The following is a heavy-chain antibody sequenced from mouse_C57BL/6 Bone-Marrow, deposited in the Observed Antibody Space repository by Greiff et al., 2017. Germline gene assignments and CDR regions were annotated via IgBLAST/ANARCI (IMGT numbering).Heavy chain of an antibody. D-gene: IGHD2-4*01. CDR1: GYTFTSYW. CDR2: IDPSDSYT. V-gene: IGHV1-59*01. CDR3: AREAIYYDYDGAWFAY. Sequence: QVQLQQPGAELVRPGTSVKLSCKASGYTFTSYWMHWVKQRPGQGLEWIGVIDPSDSYTNYNQKFKGKATLTVDKSSSTAYMQLSSLTSEDSAVYYCAREAIYYDYDGAWFAYWGQGTLVTVSA. J-gene: IGHJ3*01.